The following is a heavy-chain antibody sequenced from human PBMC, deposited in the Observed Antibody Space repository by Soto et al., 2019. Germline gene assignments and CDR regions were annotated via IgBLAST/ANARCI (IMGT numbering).Heavy chain of an antibody. V-gene: IGHV3-21*01. D-gene: IGHD3-22*01. CDR1: GFTFSSYS. CDR3: ARDSSGQNFDY. Sequence: GGSLRLSCAASGFTFSSYSMNWVRQAPGKGLEWVSSISSSSSYIYYADSVKGRFTISRDNAKNSLYLQMNSLRAEDTAVYYCARDSSGQNFDYWGQGTLVTVSS. J-gene: IGHJ4*02. CDR2: ISSSSSYI.